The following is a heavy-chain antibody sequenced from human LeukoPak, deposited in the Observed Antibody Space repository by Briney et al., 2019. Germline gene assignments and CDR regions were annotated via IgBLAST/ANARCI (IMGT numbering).Heavy chain of an antibody. D-gene: IGHD6-19*01. CDR1: GFTFSSYW. J-gene: IGHJ4*02. Sequence: GGSLRLSCAASGFTFSSYWMHWFRQAPGKGLVWVSRINSDGSSTTYADSVKGRFTISRDNAKNTLYPQMNSLRAEDTAVYYCARDPAPSGWYDYWGQGTLVTVSS. CDR2: INSDGSST. V-gene: IGHV3-74*01. CDR3: ARDPAPSGWYDY.